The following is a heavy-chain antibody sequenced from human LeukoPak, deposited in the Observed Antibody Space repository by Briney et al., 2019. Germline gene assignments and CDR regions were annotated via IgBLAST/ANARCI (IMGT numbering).Heavy chain of an antibody. CDR2: VSGSGDGT. V-gene: IGHV3-23*01. Sequence: GGSLRLSCAASGFTFGGFAMSWVRQAPGKGLEWVSAVSGSGDGTYYADSVKGRFTISRDNSKNTLYLQMNSLRAEDTAVYYCAKMMGQRLYDYCMDVWGKGTTVTVSS. D-gene: IGHD3-16*01. J-gene: IGHJ6*03. CDR3: AKMMGQRLYDYCMDV. CDR1: GFTFGGFA.